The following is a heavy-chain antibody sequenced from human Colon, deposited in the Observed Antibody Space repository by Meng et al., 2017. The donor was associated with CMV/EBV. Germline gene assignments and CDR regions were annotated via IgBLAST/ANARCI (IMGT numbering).Heavy chain of an antibody. CDR1: GFTFSSYA. V-gene: IGHV3-30-3*01. Sequence: GGSLRLSCAASGFTFSSYAMHWVRQAPGKGLEWVAVISYDGSNKYYADSVKGRFTISRDNSKDTLYLQMNSLRAEDTAVYYCAREGFSNFDYWGQGTLVTVSS. CDR2: ISYDGSNK. CDR3: AREGFSNFDY. J-gene: IGHJ4*02. D-gene: IGHD4-11*01.